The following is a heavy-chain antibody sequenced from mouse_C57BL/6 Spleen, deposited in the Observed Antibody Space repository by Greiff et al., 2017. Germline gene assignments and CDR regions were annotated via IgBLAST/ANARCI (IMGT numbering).Heavy chain of an antibody. V-gene: IGHV3-6*01. CDR1: GYSITSGYY. CDR2: ISYDGSN. J-gene: IGHJ2*01. CDR3: ARGDNGELDY. Sequence: VQLKESGPGLVKPSQSLSLTCSVTGYSITSGYYWNWIRQFPGNILEWTGYISYDGSNNYNPSLKNRISITRDTSKNLFFLKLSSVTTEDTATYCGARGDNGELDYWGQGTTLTVSA. D-gene: IGHD2-13*01.